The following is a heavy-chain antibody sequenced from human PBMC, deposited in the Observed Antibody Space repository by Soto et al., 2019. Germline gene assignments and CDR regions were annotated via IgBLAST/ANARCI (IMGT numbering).Heavy chain of an antibody. CDR2: INAGSCNT. CDR1: GYTTTSYD. Sequence: ASEKVFCKASGYTTTSYDKLWVRQAPRQRPEWMGWINAGSCNTKYSQKFQGRVTITRDTSASTAYMELSSLRSEDTAVYYCARAHYYDSSGYYPPAFDIWGQGTMVTVSS. V-gene: IGHV1-3*01. D-gene: IGHD3-22*01. J-gene: IGHJ3*02. CDR3: ARAHYYDSSGYYPPAFDI.